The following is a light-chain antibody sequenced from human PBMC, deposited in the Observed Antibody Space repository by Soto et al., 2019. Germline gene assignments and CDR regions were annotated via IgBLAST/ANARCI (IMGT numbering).Light chain of an antibody. V-gene: IGLV2-23*01. Sequence: QSALTQPASVSGSPGQSITISCAGSISDVGSSNLVSWYQQHPGKVPKLIIYEGNRRPSGVSSRFSGSNSGKTASLTISGLQAEDEADYYCCSYVGARRYVFVIATQVTVL. J-gene: IGLJ1*01. CDR3: CSYVGARRYV. CDR1: ISDVGSSNL. CDR2: EGN.